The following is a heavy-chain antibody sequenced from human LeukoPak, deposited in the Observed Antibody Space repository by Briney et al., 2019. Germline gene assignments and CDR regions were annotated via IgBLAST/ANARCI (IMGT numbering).Heavy chain of an antibody. CDR3: AKTYDRNLWGAFDI. CDR2: IIPIFGTA. V-gene: IGHV1-69*05. D-gene: IGHD3-22*01. CDR1: GYTFTSYY. J-gene: IGHJ3*02. Sequence: SVKVSCKASGYTFTSYYMHWVRQAPGQGLEWMGRIIPIFGTANYAQKFQGRVTITTDESTSTAYMELSSLRSEDTAVYYCAKTYDRNLWGAFDIWGQGTMVTVSS.